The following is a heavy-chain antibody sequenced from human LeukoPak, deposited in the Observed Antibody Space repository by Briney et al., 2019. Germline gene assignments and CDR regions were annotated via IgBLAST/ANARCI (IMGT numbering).Heavy chain of an antibody. Sequence: GGSLRLSCAASGFTFSSYSMNWVRQAPGKGLEWVSSISSSSSYIYYADSVKGRFTISRDNAKNSLYLQMNSLRAEDTAVYYCARTPRGGYSGHSPGGYWGQGTLVTVSS. CDR3: ARTPRGGYSGHSPGGY. CDR2: ISSSSSYI. V-gene: IGHV3-21*04. CDR1: GFTFSSYS. J-gene: IGHJ4*02. D-gene: IGHD5-12*01.